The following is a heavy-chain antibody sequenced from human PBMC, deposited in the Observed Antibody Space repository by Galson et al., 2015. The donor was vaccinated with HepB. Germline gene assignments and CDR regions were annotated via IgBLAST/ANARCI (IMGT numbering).Heavy chain of an antibody. CDR1: GFTVSSDY. CDR2: IYSAGST. V-gene: IGHV3-53*01. CDR3: AKAIIAAAGTTLFDY. J-gene: IGHJ4*02. D-gene: IGHD6-13*01. Sequence: SLRLSCAASGFTVSSDYMSWVRQAPGQGLEWISVIYSAGSTYYADSVKGRFTISRDNSKNTLYLQMNSLRAEDTAVYYCAKAIIAAAGTTLFDYWGQGTLVTVSS.